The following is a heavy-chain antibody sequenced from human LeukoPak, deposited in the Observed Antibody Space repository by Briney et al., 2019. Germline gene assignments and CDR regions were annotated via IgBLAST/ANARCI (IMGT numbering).Heavy chain of an antibody. CDR3: ARKKPYCSSTSCYNGLRWSDP. CDR1: GGSFSGYY. D-gene: IGHD2-2*02. V-gene: IGHV4-34*01. J-gene: IGHJ5*02. Sequence: SETLSLTCAVYGGSFSGYYWSWIRQPPGKGLEWIGEINHSGSTNYNPSLKSRVTISVDTSTNQFSLKLSSVTAADTAVYYCARKKPYCSSTSCYNGLRWSDPWGQGTLVTVSS. CDR2: INHSGST.